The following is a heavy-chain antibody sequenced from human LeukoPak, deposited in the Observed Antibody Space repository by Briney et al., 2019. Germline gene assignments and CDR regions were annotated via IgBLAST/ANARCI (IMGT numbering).Heavy chain of an antibody. Sequence: GGSLRLPCAASGFTFSSYNMNWVRQAPGKGLEWVSSISSSSTYIYYADSVRGRLTISRDNAKNSLYLQMNSLRAEDTAVYYCASDRFYFGVWGQGTLVTVSS. CDR3: ASDRFYFGV. CDR2: ISSSSTYI. CDR1: GFTFSSYN. J-gene: IGHJ4*02. D-gene: IGHD3-16*01. V-gene: IGHV3-21*04.